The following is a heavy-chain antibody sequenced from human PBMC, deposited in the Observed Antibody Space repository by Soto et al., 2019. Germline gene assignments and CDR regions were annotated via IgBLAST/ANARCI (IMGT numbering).Heavy chain of an antibody. CDR2: IIPIFGTA. CDR1: GGTFSSYA. D-gene: IGHD2-2*01. Sequence: QVQLVQSGAEVKKPGSSVKVSCKASGGTFSSYAISWVRQAPGQGLEWMGGIIPIFGTANYAQKFQGRVTITADESTSIAYMELSSLRSEDTAVYYCARGDIVVVPAATRIDYYYYGMDVWGQGTTVTVSS. V-gene: IGHV1-69*01. J-gene: IGHJ6*02. CDR3: ARGDIVVVPAATRIDYYYYGMDV.